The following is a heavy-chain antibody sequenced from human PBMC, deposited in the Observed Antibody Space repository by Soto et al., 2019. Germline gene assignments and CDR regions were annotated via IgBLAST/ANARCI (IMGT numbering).Heavy chain of an antibody. D-gene: IGHD6-19*01. J-gene: IGHJ6*02. CDR1: GGTFSSYA. Sequence: GASVKVSCKASGGTFSSYAISWVRQAPGQGLEWMGGIIPIFGTANYAQKFQGRVTITADESTSTAYMELSSLRSEDTAVYYCARVGAGIPVANYYYYGMDVWGQGTTVT. CDR3: ARVGAGIPVANYYYYGMDV. V-gene: IGHV1-69*13. CDR2: IIPIFGTA.